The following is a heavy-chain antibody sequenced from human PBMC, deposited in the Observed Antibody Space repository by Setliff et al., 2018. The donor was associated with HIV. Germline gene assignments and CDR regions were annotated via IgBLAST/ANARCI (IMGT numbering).Heavy chain of an antibody. J-gene: IGHJ6*02. CDR3: ARLGSGWSDSYYYAMDV. Sequence: ASVKVSCKASGYTFTSYYMHWVRQAPGQGLEWMGWMNPNSGNTGYAQKFQGRVTMTTDTSTSTAYMELRSLRSDDTAVYYCARLGSGWSDSYYYAMDVWGQGTTVTVSS. CDR1: GYTFTSYY. V-gene: IGHV1-8*02. CDR2: MNPNSGNT. D-gene: IGHD6-19*01.